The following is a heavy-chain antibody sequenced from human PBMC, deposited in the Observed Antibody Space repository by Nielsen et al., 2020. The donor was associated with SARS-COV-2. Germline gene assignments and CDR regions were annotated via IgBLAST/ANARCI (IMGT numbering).Heavy chain of an antibody. J-gene: IGHJ5*02. Sequence: GESLKISCRVSGLTFTTYNMNWVRQAPGKGLEWISYIGTSGTTIYYADSVKGRFTISRDNPNNSVFLQMNSLRAEDTAVYYCARDQILGGLVVIPLDRWGQGTLVTVSS. CDR3: ARDQILGGLVVIPLDR. CDR2: IGTSGTTI. V-gene: IGHV3-48*01. CDR1: GLTFTTYN. D-gene: IGHD3-16*02.